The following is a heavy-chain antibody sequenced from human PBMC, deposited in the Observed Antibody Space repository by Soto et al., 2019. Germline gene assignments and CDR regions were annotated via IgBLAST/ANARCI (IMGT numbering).Heavy chain of an antibody. CDR3: AHSTSVTTLSAHYWYFDL. D-gene: IGHD4-17*01. CDR1: GFSLSTSGVG. J-gene: IGHJ2*01. Sequence: QITLKESGPTLVKHTQTLTLTCTFSGFSLSTSGVGVGWIRQPPGKALEWLALIYWDDDKRYSPSLKSRLTITKDTSKNQVVLTMTNMDPVDTATYYCAHSTSVTTLSAHYWYFDLWGRGTLVTVSS. V-gene: IGHV2-5*02. CDR2: IYWDDDK.